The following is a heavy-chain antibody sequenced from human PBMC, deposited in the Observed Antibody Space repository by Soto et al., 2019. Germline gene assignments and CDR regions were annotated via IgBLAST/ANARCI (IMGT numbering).Heavy chain of an antibody. CDR1: GGSVSSSSYY. Sequence: SETLSLTCTVSGGSVSSSSYYWGWIRQPPGKGLEWIGSIYYSGSTYYNPSLKSRVTISVDTSKNQFSLKLSSVTAADTAVYYCARQGATIFGVVTTGGTDGMDVWGQGTTVTVSS. CDR3: ARQGATIFGVVTTGGTDGMDV. J-gene: IGHJ6*02. CDR2: IYYSGST. V-gene: IGHV4-39*01. D-gene: IGHD3-3*01.